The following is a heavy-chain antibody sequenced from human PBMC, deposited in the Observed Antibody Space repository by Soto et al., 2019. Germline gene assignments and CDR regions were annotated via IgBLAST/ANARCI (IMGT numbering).Heavy chain of an antibody. Sequence: GGSLRLSCAASGFTFSSFGMNWVRRAPGKGLEWVSVISDSGGTTFYADSVKGRFTISRDNSKNTLYLQVNSLSAEDTAVYYCAKAARVTTLYNFDLWGHGTLVTVSS. CDR1: GFTFSSFG. J-gene: IGHJ4*01. D-gene: IGHD4-4*01. V-gene: IGHV3-23*01. CDR2: ISDSGGTT. CDR3: AKAARVTTLYNFDL.